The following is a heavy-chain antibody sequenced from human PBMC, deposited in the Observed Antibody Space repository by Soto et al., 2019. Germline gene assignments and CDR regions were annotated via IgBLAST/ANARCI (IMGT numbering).Heavy chain of an antibody. CDR2: MNPNSGNT. CDR1: GYTFTSYY. J-gene: IGHJ6*02. V-gene: IGHV1-8*01. Sequence: ASVKVSCKASGYTFTSYYINWVLQATGQGLEWMGWMNPNSGNTGYAQKFQGRVTMTRNTSISTAYMELSSLRSEDTAVYYCARAYFGYYGSGSYMFYGMDVWGQGTTVTVSS. D-gene: IGHD3-10*01. CDR3: ARAYFGYYGSGSYMFYGMDV.